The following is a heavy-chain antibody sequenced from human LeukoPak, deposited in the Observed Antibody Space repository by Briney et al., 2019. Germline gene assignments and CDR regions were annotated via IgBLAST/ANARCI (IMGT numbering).Heavy chain of an antibody. CDR3: AKEDITIFGVPSNGGFDP. Sequence: GGSLRLSCAASGFTFSSYAMSWVRQAPGKGLEWVSAISGSGGSTYYADSVKGRFTISRDNSKNTLYLQMNSLRAEDTAVYYCAKEDITIFGVPSNGGFDPWGQGTLVTVSS. CDR1: GFTFSSYA. J-gene: IGHJ5*02. D-gene: IGHD3-3*01. V-gene: IGHV3-23*01. CDR2: ISGSGGST.